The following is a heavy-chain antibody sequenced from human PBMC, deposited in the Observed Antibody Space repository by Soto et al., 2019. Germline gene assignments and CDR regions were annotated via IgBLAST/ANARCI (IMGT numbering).Heavy chain of an antibody. Sequence: EVQLVESGGDLVQPGRSLRLSCAVSGLSFHAAGMHWVRQAPGKGLEWVSGIIWNTGRVGYADSVKGRFTISRDKTKNSLYLQMNSLRVEDTALYFCTEDITPGRADVWGQGTTVTVSS. CDR2: IIWNTGRV. CDR1: GLSFHAAG. J-gene: IGHJ6*02. V-gene: IGHV3-9*01. CDR3: TEDITPGRADV.